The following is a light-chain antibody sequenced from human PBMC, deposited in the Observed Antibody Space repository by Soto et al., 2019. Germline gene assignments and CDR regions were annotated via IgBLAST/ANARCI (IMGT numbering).Light chain of an antibody. Sequence: QSVLTQPPSVSGAPGQRVTISCTGSRSDIGAGYDVPWYQQVPGTAPKLLIYGNINRPSGVPDRFSGSKSGTSASLAITGLQADDEADYYCQSYDSILTVVFGGGTKLTVL. CDR2: GNI. V-gene: IGLV1-40*01. J-gene: IGLJ2*01. CDR1: RSDIGAGYD. CDR3: QSYDSILTVV.